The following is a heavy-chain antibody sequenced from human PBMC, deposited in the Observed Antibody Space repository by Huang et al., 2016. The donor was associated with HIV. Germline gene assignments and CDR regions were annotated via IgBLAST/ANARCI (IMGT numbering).Heavy chain of an antibody. CDR2: VNHCGSA. CDR1: GGSFSDYF. CDR3: ARPKMTATPSDSSWSYFDF. V-gene: IGHV4-34*01. Sequence: QVRLEQWGPNLLKPSDTLSLKCAVYGGSFSDYFWPWLRQSPVKGLEWIGEVNHCGSATHNPSLRSRVSMSVDSSKNQFYLKLTSVTAADTAVYFCARPKMTATPSDSSWSYFDFWGRGTPVTVSS. D-gene: IGHD3-10*01. J-gene: IGHJ4*02.